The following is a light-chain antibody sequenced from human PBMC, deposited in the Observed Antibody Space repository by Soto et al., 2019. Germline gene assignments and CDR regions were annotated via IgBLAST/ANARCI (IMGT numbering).Light chain of an antibody. J-gene: IGLJ1*01. CDR2: DVS. Sequence: QSVLTQPASVSGSPGQSITISCTGTNSDVGAYNYVSWYQHHPGEAPKIIIYDVSDRPSGASNRFSGSKSGNTASLTISGLQAEDEADYYCSSYTASRTYVFGTGTKVTVL. CDR3: SSYTASRTYV. V-gene: IGLV2-14*01. CDR1: NSDVGAYNY.